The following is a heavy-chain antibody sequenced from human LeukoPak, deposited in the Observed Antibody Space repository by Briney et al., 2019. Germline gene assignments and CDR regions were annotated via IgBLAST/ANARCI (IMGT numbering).Heavy chain of an antibody. CDR2: ISSDGSNT. CDR3: AKDGVAAARNAFDV. V-gene: IGHV3-30*18. Sequence: GGSLKLFCAASGFTFSSYGMHWARQAPGRGLEWVAVISSDGSNTNYADSVKGRFTISRDNSKNTLYLEMNSLRAEDTAVYYCAKDGVAAARNAFDVWGQGTMVTVSS. CDR1: GFTFSSYG. D-gene: IGHD6-13*01. J-gene: IGHJ3*01.